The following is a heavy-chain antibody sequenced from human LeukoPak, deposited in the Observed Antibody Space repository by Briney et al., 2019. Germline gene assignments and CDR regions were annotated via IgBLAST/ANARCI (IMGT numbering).Heavy chain of an antibody. V-gene: IGHV1-2*02. J-gene: IGHJ4*02. Sequence: GASVKVSCKASGYTFTGYYMHWVRQAPGQGLEWMGWINPNSGGTNYAQKFQGRVTMTRDTSISTAYMELSRLRSDDTAVYYGARLSVNREYDFWSGYHSYYFDYWGQGTLVTVSS. CDR2: INPNSGGT. CDR3: ARLSVNREYDFWSGYHSYYFDY. CDR1: GYTFTGYY. D-gene: IGHD3-3*01.